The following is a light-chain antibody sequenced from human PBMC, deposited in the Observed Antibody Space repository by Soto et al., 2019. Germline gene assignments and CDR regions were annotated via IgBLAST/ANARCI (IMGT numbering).Light chain of an antibody. Sequence: LAQPASVSGSPGQSITISCTGTSSDVGGYNYVSWYQQHPGKAPKLMIYEVSNRPSGVSNRFSGSKSGNTASLTISGLQAEDEADYYCSSYTISSTLVFGTGTKVTVL. V-gene: IGLV2-14*01. CDR2: EVS. CDR1: SSDVGGYNY. J-gene: IGLJ1*01. CDR3: SSYTISSTLV.